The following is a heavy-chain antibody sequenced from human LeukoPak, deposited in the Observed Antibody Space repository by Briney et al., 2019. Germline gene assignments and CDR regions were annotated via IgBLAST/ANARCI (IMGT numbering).Heavy chain of an antibody. CDR3: ARGGLLRYFDWCPYY. CDR2: ISAYNGNT. D-gene: IGHD3-9*01. J-gene: IGHJ4*02. Sequence: ASVKVSCKASGYTFTSYGISWVRQAPGQGLEWRGWISAYNGNTNYAQKLQGRVTMTTDTSTSPAYMELRSLRSDDTAVYYCARGGLLRYFDWCPYYWGQGTLVTVSS. CDR1: GYTFTSYG. V-gene: IGHV1-18*04.